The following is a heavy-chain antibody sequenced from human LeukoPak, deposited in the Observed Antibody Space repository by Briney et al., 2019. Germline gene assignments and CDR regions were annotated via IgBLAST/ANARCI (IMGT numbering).Heavy chain of an antibody. Sequence: SETLSLTCAVYGGSFSGYYWSWIRQPPGKGLEWIGEINLSGSTNYNPSLKSRVTISVDTSKNQFSLKLSSVTAADTAVYYCARVGGLAAYWGARSWFDPWGQGTLVTVSS. CDR3: ARVGGLAAYWGARSWFDP. D-gene: IGHD6-13*01. V-gene: IGHV4-34*01. CDR1: GGSFSGYY. J-gene: IGHJ5*02. CDR2: INLSGST.